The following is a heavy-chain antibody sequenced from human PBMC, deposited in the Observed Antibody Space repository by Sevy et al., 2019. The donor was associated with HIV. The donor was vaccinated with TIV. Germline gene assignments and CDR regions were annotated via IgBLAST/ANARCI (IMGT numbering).Heavy chain of an antibody. V-gene: IGHV3-73*01. CDR1: GFIFNGSA. J-gene: IGHJ4*02. CDR3: TRRSAFVTGGTGFEFDY. D-gene: IGHD6-13*01. CDR2: IRSKGNNYAN. Sequence: GGSLRLSCAASGFIFNGSAMPWVRLASGKGLEWVGRIRSKGNNYANTYAASVKGRFTMSSDDSKNTAYLQMNSLKTEDTAVYYCTRRSAFVTGGTGFEFDYWGQGTLVTVSS.